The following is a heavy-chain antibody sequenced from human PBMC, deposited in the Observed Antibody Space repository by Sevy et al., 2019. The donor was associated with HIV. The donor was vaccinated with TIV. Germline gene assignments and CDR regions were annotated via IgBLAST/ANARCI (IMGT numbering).Heavy chain of an antibody. V-gene: IGHV3-23*01. CDR2: ISGSGGST. Sequence: GGSLRLSCAASGFTFSSYAMSWVRQAPGKGLEWVSAISGSGGSTYYADSVKGRFTISRDNSKNTLYLQMNSLRAEDTAGYYCAKGAYYDFLSGYYFPIDAFDIWGQGTMVTVSS. J-gene: IGHJ3*02. CDR1: GFTFSSYA. D-gene: IGHD3-3*01. CDR3: AKGAYYDFLSGYYFPIDAFDI.